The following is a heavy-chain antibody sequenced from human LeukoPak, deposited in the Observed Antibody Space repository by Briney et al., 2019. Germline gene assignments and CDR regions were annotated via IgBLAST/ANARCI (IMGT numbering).Heavy chain of an antibody. CDR2: IRYDGSNK. J-gene: IGHJ3*02. V-gene: IGHV3-30*02. Sequence: GGSLTLPCVASGFSLSSYEVHWVRQAPGAGMEWVAYIRYDGSNKYYADTVKGRFTSSRDNSKRTLYLEMNSLSSGDRGVFYGGKVADAFGIWGEGTMVTVS. CDR1: GFSLSSYE. CDR3: GKVADAFGI.